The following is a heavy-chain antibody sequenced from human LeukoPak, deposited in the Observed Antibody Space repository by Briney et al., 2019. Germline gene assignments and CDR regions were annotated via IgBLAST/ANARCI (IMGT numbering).Heavy chain of an antibody. CDR3: ARDPLYYDSSGYSY. V-gene: IGHV3-11*01. J-gene: IGHJ4*02. CDR1: GFTVSSNY. Sequence: PGGSLRLSCAASGFTVSSNYMSWIRQAPGKGLEWVSYISSSGSTIYYADSVKGRFTISRDNAKNSLYLQMNSLRAEDTAVYYCARDPLYYDSSGYSYWGQGTLVTVSS. D-gene: IGHD3-22*01. CDR2: ISSSGSTI.